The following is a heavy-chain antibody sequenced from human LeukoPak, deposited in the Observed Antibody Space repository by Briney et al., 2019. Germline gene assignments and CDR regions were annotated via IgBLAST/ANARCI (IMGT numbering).Heavy chain of an antibody. CDR1: GGSISSSSYY. CDR3: ARTGGYSYGYQDY. J-gene: IGHJ4*02. Sequence: SETLSLTCTVSGGSISSSSYYWGWIRQPPGKGLEWIGSIYYSGSTYYNPSLKSRVTISVDTSKNQFSLKLSSVTAADTAVYYCARTGGYSYGYQDYWGQGTLVTVSS. V-gene: IGHV4-39*07. D-gene: IGHD5-18*01. CDR2: IYYSGST.